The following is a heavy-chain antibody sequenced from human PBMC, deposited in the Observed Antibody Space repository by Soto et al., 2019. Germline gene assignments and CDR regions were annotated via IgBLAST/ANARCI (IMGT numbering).Heavy chain of an antibody. V-gene: IGHV4-59*08. CDR3: AGGGVAAAPFDY. CDR1: NGSVSDYY. Sequence: SETLSLTCIVSNGSVSDYYWSWIRQPPGKGLEWIGYTLYSGSSNYNPSLRGRATMSLDTSRNQFSLKLSSVTAPDTAVYYCAGGGVAAAPFDYWGRGALVTVSS. D-gene: IGHD2-15*01. J-gene: IGHJ4*02. CDR2: TLYSGSS.